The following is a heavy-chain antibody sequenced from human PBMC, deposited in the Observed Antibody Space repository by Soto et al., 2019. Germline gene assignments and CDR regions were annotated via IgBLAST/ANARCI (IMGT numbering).Heavy chain of an antibody. CDR3: ARALSDGLPIYNLDA. CDR1: GFSLSKARMG. Sequence: QVTLKESGPVLVKPTETLTLTCSVSGFSLSKARMGVSWFRQPPGKSLEWLAHILWNDERSYNTSLKSSLTSSTDTTKSQVVLTMTNVDPVDTGTCFCARALSDGLPIYNLDAWGQGTLVTVSS. V-gene: IGHV2-26*01. CDR2: ILWNDER. J-gene: IGHJ5*02. D-gene: IGHD1-1*01.